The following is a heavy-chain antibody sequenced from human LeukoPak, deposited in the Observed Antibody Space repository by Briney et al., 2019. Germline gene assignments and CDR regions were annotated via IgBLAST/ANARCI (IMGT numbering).Heavy chain of an antibody. CDR3: ARIYYDFWSGYPLYYYYYMDV. CDR1: GFTFSSYS. Sequence: GGSLRLSCAASGFTFSSYSMNWVRQAPGKGLEWVSSISSSSSYIYYADSVKGRFTISRDNAKNSQYLQMNSLRAEDTAVYYCARIYYDFWSGYPLYYYYYMDVWGKGTTVTVSS. J-gene: IGHJ6*03. CDR2: ISSSSSYI. V-gene: IGHV3-21*01. D-gene: IGHD3-3*01.